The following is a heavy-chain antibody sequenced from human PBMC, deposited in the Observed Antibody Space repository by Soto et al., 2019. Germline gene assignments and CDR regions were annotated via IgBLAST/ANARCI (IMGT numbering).Heavy chain of an antibody. D-gene: IGHD3-16*01. CDR3: ASMATFGSSNSFDP. V-gene: IGHV1-8*01. CDR2: MNPGSGDT. Sequence: ASVKVSCKASGYSFTNNDVSWVRQATGQGLEWMGWMNPGSGDTGYAQKFQGRVTMTRDISIATAYMELSSLRSDDTAIYYCASMATFGSSNSFDPWRQGPLVTVSS. CDR1: GYSFTNND. J-gene: IGHJ5*02.